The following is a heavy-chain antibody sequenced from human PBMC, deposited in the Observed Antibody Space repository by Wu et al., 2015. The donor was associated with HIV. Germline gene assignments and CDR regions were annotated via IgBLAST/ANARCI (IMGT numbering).Heavy chain of an antibody. CDR1: GYTFTSYG. Sequence: QVQLVQSGVEVKKPGASVKVSCKASGYTFTSYGISWVRQAPGQGLEWMGWISAYNGNTNYAQKLQGRVTMTTDTSTSTAYMELRSLRFDDTAVYYCARSPQDFWSSQDYYYYYMDVWGKGTNGQPSP. V-gene: IGHV1-18*01. J-gene: IGHJ6*03. CDR2: ISAYNGNT. CDR3: ARSPQDFWSSQDYYYYYMDV. D-gene: IGHD3-3*01.